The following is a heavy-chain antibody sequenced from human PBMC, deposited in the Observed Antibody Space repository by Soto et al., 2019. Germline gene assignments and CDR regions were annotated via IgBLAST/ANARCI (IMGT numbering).Heavy chain of an antibody. CDR1: GYTFTSYG. CDR3: ARDPWRGYSYGLGPNWFDP. J-gene: IGHJ5*02. V-gene: IGHV1-18*04. Sequence: QVQLVQSGAEVKKPGASVKVSCKASGYTFTSYGISWVRQAPGQGLEWMGWISAYNGNTNYAQKLQGRVTMTTDTATSTAYMELRSLRSDDTAVYYCARDPWRGYSYGLGPNWFDPWGQGTLVTVSS. D-gene: IGHD5-18*01. CDR2: ISAYNGNT.